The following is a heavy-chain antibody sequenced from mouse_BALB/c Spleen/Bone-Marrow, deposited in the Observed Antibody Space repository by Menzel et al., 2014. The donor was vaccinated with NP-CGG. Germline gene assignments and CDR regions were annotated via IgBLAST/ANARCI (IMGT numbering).Heavy chain of an antibody. Sequence: DVMLVESGGGLVQPGGSRKLSCAASGFTFSGFGMHWVRQAPEKGLEWVAYISSGSSTIFYADTVKGRFTISRDNPKNTQFLQMTSLRSEDTAMYYCTRGGNWEDFDYWGQGTTLTVSS. CDR2: ISSGSSTI. CDR1: GFTFSGFG. D-gene: IGHD4-1*01. J-gene: IGHJ2*01. V-gene: IGHV5-17*02. CDR3: TRGGNWEDFDY.